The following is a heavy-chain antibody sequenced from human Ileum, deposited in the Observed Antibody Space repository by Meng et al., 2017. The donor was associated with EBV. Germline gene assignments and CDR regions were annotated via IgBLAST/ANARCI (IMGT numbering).Heavy chain of an antibody. Sequence: VHAPEAGPRLAELSGPLALTVACLGGSTRRFFWWSWFRQAPGKVLEWIGEIYHGWFINYNPPLKSRVAISIDESKNQFSLRLTSVTAAYTSVYYCANFHHDGSAVYRDYWGQGTLVTVSS. CDR3: ANFHHDGSAVYRDY. CDR1: GGSTRRFFW. CDR2: IYHGWFI. J-gene: IGHJ4*02. D-gene: IGHD3-10*01. V-gene: IGHV4-4*02.